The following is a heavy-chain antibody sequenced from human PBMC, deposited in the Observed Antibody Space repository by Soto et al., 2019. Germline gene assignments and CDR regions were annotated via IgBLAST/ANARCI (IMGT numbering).Heavy chain of an antibody. CDR2: FDPEDGET. D-gene: IGHD4-4*01. CDR1: GYTLTELS. V-gene: IGHV1-24*01. J-gene: IGHJ6*02. CDR3: ATSGASLQYNYYYGMDV. Sequence: VASVKVSCKVSGYTLTELSMHWVRQAPGKGLEWMGGFDPEDGETIYAQKFQGRVTMTEDTSTDTAYMELSSLRSEDTAVYYCATSGASLQYNYYYGMDVWGQGTTVTVSS.